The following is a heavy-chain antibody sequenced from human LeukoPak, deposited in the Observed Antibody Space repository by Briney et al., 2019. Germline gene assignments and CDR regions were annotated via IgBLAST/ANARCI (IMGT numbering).Heavy chain of an antibody. D-gene: IGHD3-3*01. CDR1: GGTFSSYA. J-gene: IGHJ4*02. CDR3: ARAHGSYYDFWSGYYTWQGGAEQVEYYFDY. V-gene: IGHV1-69*05. Sequence: GASVKVSCKASGGTFSSYAISWVRQAPGQGLEWMGGIIPIFGTANYAQKFQGRVTITTDESTSTAYMELSSLRSEDTAVYYCARAHGSYYDFWSGYYTWQGGAEQVEYYFDYWGQGTLVTVSS. CDR2: IIPIFGTA.